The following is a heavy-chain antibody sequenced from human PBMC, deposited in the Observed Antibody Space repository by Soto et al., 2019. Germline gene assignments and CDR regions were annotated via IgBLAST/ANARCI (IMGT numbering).Heavy chain of an antibody. V-gene: IGHV3-30-3*01. Sequence: GGSLRLSCAASGFTFSSYAMHWVRQAPGKGLEWVAVISYDGSNKYYADSVKGRFTISRDNSKNTLYLQMNSLRAEDTAVYYCARNAYCGGDCYSEYYFDYWGQGTLVTVSS. D-gene: IGHD2-21*02. CDR1: GFTFSSYA. CDR3: ARNAYCGGDCYSEYYFDY. CDR2: ISYDGSNK. J-gene: IGHJ4*02.